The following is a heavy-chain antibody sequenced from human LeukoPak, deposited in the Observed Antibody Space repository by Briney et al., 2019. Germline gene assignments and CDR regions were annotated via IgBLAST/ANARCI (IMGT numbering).Heavy chain of an antibody. CDR3: ARHYCSSTSCYYNY. CDR1: GYTFTGYY. CDR2: INPNSGGT. V-gene: IGHV1-2*02. D-gene: IGHD2-2*01. Sequence: GASVKVSCKASGYTFTGYYMHWVRQAPGQGLDWMGWINPNSGGTNYAQKFQGRVTMTRDTSISTAYMELSRLRSDDTAVYYCARHYCSSTSCYYNYWGPVTLVTFSS. J-gene: IGHJ4*02.